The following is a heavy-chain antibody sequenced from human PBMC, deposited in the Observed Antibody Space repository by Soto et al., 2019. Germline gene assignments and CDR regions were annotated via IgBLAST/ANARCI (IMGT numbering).Heavy chain of an antibody. J-gene: IGHJ4*02. V-gene: IGHV4-30-2*01. Sequence: SETLSLTCAVSGGSISSGGYSWSWIRQPPGKGLEWIGYIYHSGSTYYNPSLKSRVTISVDRSKNQFSLKLSSVTAADTAVYYCARGAAAAVAAYFDYWGQGTLVTV. CDR3: ARGAAAAVAAYFDY. CDR1: GGSISSGGYS. CDR2: IYHSGST. D-gene: IGHD6-13*01.